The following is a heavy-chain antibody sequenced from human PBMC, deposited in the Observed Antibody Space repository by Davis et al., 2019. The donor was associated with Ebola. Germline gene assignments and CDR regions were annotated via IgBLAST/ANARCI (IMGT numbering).Heavy chain of an antibody. J-gene: IGHJ4*02. D-gene: IGHD3-22*01. CDR3: ARDGLYDSSGSFDY. CDR1: GFVFRTYV. V-gene: IGHV3-23*01. Sequence: GGSLRLSCAASGFVFRTYVMSWVRQAPGKGLEWVSTLGTSADTYYADSVKGRFTISRDNSKNTLYLQMNSLRAEDTAVYYCARDGLYDSSGSFDYWGQGTLVTVSS. CDR2: LGTSADT.